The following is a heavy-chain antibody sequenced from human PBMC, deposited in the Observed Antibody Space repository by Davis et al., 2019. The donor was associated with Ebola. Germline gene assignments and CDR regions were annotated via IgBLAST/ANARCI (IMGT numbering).Heavy chain of an antibody. D-gene: IGHD1-26*01. CDR2: ISHDGSNK. J-gene: IGHJ4*02. CDR1: GFTFSSYA. CDR3: ARDKGIVGATELFDY. Sequence: GESLKISCAASGFTFSSYAMSWVRQAPGKGLEWVAVISHDGSNKFYADSVKGRFTVSRDDSKSTLFLQMNSLRAEDTAVYYCARDKGIVGATELFDYWGQGTLVTASS. V-gene: IGHV3-30*01.